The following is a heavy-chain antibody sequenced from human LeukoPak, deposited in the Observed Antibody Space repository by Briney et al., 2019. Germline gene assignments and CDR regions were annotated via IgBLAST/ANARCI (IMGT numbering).Heavy chain of an antibody. D-gene: IGHD3-22*01. V-gene: IGHV1-2*02. CDR1: GYTFTGYY. CDR3: ARSPWSYDSSGYYYFY. J-gene: IGHJ4*02. Sequence: ASVKVSCKASGYTFTGYYMHWVRQAPGQGLEWMGWINPNSGGTNDAQKFQGRVTMTRDTSISTAYMELSRLRSDDTAVYYCARSPWSYDSSGYYYFYWGQGTLVTVSS. CDR2: INPNSGGT.